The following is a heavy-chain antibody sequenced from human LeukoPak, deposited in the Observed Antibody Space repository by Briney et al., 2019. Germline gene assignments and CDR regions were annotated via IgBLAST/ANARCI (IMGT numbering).Heavy chain of an antibody. CDR1: GYRFTNYW. D-gene: IGHD5-12*01. V-gene: IGHV5-51*01. J-gene: IGHJ4*02. CDR3: ARQHSGYDPYFDY. Sequence: GESLKISCKGSGYRFTNYWIGWVRQMPGKGLEWMGIIYPGDSDTRYSPSFQGQVTTSADKSISTAYLQWSSLKASDTAMYYCARQHSGYDPYFDYWGQGTLVTVSS. CDR2: IYPGDSDT.